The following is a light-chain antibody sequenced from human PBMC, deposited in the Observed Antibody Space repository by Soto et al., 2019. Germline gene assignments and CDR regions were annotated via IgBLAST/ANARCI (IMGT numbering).Light chain of an antibody. CDR3: AAWDDSLTGPV. Sequence: QSVLTQPPSASGTPGQTVIISCSGSRSDIGSNSVNWYQHLPGTAPKLLIYNNNQRPSGVPDRFSGSKSGTSASLAISGLQPEDEADYYCAAWDDSLTGPVFGTGTKVTVL. CDR2: NNN. J-gene: IGLJ1*01. V-gene: IGLV1-44*01. CDR1: RSDIGSNS.